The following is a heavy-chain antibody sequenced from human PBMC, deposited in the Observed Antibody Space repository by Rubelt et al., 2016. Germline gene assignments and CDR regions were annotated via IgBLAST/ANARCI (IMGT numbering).Heavy chain of an antibody. J-gene: IGHJ4*02. V-gene: IGHV3-11*04. D-gene: IGHD6-13*01. Sequence: VSGISASGTITYYADFVKGRFTISRDNAKNSLYLQMNSLRAEDTAVYYCARVPEGYSSSLYDYWGQGTLVTVSS. CDR2: ISASGTIT. CDR3: ARVPEGYSSSLYDY.